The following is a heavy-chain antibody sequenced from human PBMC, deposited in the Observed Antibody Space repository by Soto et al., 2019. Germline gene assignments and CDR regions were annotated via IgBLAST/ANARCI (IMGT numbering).Heavy chain of an antibody. CDR3: GRGGGVGLIATALRGKGDSDY. CDR1: GFTFSSYA. CDR2: ISHDGSSK. D-gene: IGHD6-13*01. V-gene: IGHV3-30-3*01. Sequence: QVQLVESGGGVVQPGRSLRLSCAASGFTFSSYAMHWVRQAPGKGLEWVAVISHDGSSKYYADSVKGRFTISRDNSKNTLHLQMNSLRAEDTAVYYCGRGGGVGLIATALRGKGDSDYWCQGTLVTVSS. J-gene: IGHJ4*02.